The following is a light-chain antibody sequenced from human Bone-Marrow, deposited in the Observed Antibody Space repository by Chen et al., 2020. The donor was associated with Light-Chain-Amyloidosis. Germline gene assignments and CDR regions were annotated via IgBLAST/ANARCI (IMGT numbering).Light chain of an antibody. Sequence: QSALTQPHSVSGSPGQSVTISCPGTSSDIGGYDYVSWYQQYPGTAPKLIIYDVNKRPSGVPDRFSASKSANTASLTISGLQADDEAEYHCCAYAGTYTWLFGGGTRLTVL. CDR3: CAYAGTYTWL. CDR2: DVN. CDR1: SSDIGGYDY. J-gene: IGLJ3*02. V-gene: IGLV2-11*01.